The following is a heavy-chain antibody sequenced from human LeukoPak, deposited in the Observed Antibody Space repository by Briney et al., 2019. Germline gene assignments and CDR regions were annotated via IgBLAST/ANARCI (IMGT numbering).Heavy chain of an antibody. CDR3: AREYCSGGSCSHGD. J-gene: IGHJ4*02. D-gene: IGHD2-15*01. V-gene: IGHV1-69*06. Sequence: XWMGGIIPIFGTANYAQKFQGRVTITADKSTSTAYMELSSLRSEDTAVYYCAREYCSGGSCSHGDWGQGTLVTVSS. CDR2: IIPIFGTA.